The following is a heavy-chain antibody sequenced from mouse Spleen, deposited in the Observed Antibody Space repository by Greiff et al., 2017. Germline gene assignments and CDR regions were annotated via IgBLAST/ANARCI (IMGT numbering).Heavy chain of an antibody. V-gene: IGHV1-64*01. Sequence: QVQLKEPGAELVKPGASVKLSCKASGYTFTSYWMHWVKQRPGQGLEWIGMIHPNSGSTNYNEKFKSKATLTVDKSSSTAYMQLSSLTSEDSAVYYCARSFTTATAYWGQGTLVTVSA. CDR1: GYTFTSYW. D-gene: IGHD1-2*01. CDR2: IHPNSGST. J-gene: IGHJ3*01. CDR3: ARSFTTATAY.